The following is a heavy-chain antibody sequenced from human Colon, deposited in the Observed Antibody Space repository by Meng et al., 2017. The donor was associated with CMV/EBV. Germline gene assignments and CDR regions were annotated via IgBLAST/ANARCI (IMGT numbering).Heavy chain of an antibody. Sequence: GESLKISCAASGFTFTYYFIHWVRQAPGQGLEWMGWISVYHGNTAYAHKFQDRVIMTTDTSTGTAYMELRRLTSDDTADYYCARNYCSSVDCNLGDGLNMWGQGTRVTVSS. CDR3: ARNYCSSVDCNLGDGLNM. CDR1: GFTFTYYF. D-gene: IGHD2-2*01. CDR2: ISVYHGNT. J-gene: IGHJ3*02. V-gene: IGHV1-18*04.